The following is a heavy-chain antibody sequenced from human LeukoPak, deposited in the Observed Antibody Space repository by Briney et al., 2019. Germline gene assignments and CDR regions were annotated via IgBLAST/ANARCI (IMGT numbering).Heavy chain of an antibody. J-gene: IGHJ6*03. Sequence: PGGSLRLSCAASGFTVSSNYMSWVRQAPGKGLEWVSGINWNGGSTGYADSVKGRFTISRDNAKNSLYLQMNSLRAEDTALYHCARDGGXAAAXXXYYYM. D-gene: IGHD6-13*01. CDR3: ARDGGXAAAXXXYYYM. CDR1: GFTVSSNY. CDR2: INWNGGST. V-gene: IGHV3-20*01.